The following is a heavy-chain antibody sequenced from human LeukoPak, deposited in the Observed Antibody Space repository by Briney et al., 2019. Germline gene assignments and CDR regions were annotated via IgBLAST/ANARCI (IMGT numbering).Heavy chain of an antibody. CDR2: ISWNSVSI. CDR1: GFTFDDYA. V-gene: IGHV3-9*01. J-gene: IGHJ4*02. CDR3: AKDRGNSYAPGFDY. Sequence: GGSLRLSCAASGFTFDDYAMHWVRQAPGKGLEWVSGISWNSVSIGYADSVKSRFTISRDSAKNSLYLQMNSLSAEDTAFYYCAKDRGNSYAPGFDYWGQGTLVTVSS. D-gene: IGHD5-18*01.